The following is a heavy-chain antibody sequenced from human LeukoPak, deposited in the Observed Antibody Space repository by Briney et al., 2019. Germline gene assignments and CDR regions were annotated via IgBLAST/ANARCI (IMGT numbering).Heavy chain of an antibody. CDR3: ARQVRFLEWSYMDV. J-gene: IGHJ6*03. CDR2: FYVSGST. V-gene: IGHV4-61*02. Sequence: PSQTLSLTCTVSGVSISSGGYFWSWIRQPAGKGLEWIGRFYVSGSTNYNPSLQSRVTISVDTSKNQFSLKLSSVTAADTAVYYCARQVRFLEWSYMDVWGKGTTVTVSS. D-gene: IGHD3-3*01. CDR1: GVSISSGGYF.